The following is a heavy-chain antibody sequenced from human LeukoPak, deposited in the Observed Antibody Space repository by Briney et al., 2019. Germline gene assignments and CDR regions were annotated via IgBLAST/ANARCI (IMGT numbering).Heavy chain of an antibody. CDR3: ARDLVTMVRGVRVPGHWCDP. CDR1: GVPISSGGYF. Sequence: SETLSLTCTVSGVPISSGGYFWSWLRQPPGKGLEWIVYIYYSGSTYYHPSLKSRVTISVDTSENQFSLKLSSVTAADTAGYYCARDLVTMVRGVRVPGHWCDPWGQGTLVTVSS. V-gene: IGHV4-31*03. CDR2: IYYSGST. J-gene: IGHJ5*02. D-gene: IGHD3-10*01.